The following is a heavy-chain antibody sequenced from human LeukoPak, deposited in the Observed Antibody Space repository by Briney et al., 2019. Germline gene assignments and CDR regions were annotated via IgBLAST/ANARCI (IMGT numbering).Heavy chain of an antibody. CDR3: ARAGRIAAAGTGD. D-gene: IGHD6-13*01. J-gene: IGHJ4*02. CDR2: IKTDGGEI. CDR1: GFTFSTSW. Sequence: QAGGSLRLSCAASGFTFSTSWMSWVRQAPGKGLEWVANIKTDGGEIYYADSVKGRFTISRDNAKNSLYLQMNSLRAEDTAVYYCARAGRIAAAGTGDWGQGTLVTVSS. V-gene: IGHV3-7*01.